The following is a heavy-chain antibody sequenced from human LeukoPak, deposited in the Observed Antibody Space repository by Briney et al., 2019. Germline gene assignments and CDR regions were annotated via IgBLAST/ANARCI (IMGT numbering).Heavy chain of an antibody. J-gene: IGHJ4*02. CDR3: ARGEYYYDGGY. Sequence: PGGSLRLSCAASGFTFSNYWMSWVRQAPGKGLEWVANIKQDGSEKYYVDSVKGRFTISRDNAKNSLFLQMNSLRAEDTAVYYCARGEYYYDGGYWGQGTLVTVSS. D-gene: IGHD3-22*01. CDR2: IKQDGSEK. V-gene: IGHV3-7*04. CDR1: GFTFSNYW.